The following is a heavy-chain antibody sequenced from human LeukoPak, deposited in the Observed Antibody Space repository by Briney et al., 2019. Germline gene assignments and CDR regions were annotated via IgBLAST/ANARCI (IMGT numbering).Heavy chain of an antibody. Sequence: ASVKVSCKASGYTFTSYDINWVRQATGQGLEWRGWMNPNNGNTGYAQKFQGRVTMTRNTSISTAYMELSSLRSEDTAVYYCARGGLTDYGDYWFDPWGQGTLVTVSS. J-gene: IGHJ5*02. CDR1: GYTFTSYD. D-gene: IGHD4-17*01. V-gene: IGHV1-8*01. CDR3: ARGGLTDYGDYWFDP. CDR2: MNPNNGNT.